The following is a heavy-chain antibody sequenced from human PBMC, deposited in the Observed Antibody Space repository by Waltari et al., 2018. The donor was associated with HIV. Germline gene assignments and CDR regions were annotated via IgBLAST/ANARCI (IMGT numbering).Heavy chain of an antibody. CDR3: SGKLYNSSSYYYS. D-gene: IGHD3-22*01. V-gene: IGHV3-48*03. Sequence: EEQLVEAGGGLVQPGGSLRLSCEAFGFNLSSYNINWVRQAPGQGLEWISLISMKSSTILYAESVKGRFIVSRDNTKNSVYLQMNNLGAEDTAVYYCSGKLYNSSSYYYSWGPGTMVTVSS. J-gene: IGHJ4*02. CDR1: GFNLSSYN. CDR2: ISMKSSTI.